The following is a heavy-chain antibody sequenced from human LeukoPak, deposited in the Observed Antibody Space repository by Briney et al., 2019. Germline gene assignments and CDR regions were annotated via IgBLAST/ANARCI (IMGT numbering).Heavy chain of an antibody. CDR2: ISYDGSNK. CDR1: GSTFSSYA. CDR3: ARGEVCSGGSCSNYYYYYGMDV. J-gene: IGHJ6*02. V-gene: IGHV3-30-3*01. D-gene: IGHD2-15*01. Sequence: GGSLRLSCAASGSTFSSYAMHWVRQAPGRGLEWVAVISYDGSNKYYADSVKGRFTISRDNSKNTLYLQMNSLRAEDTAVYYCARGEVCSGGSCSNYYYYYGMDVWGQGTTVTVSS.